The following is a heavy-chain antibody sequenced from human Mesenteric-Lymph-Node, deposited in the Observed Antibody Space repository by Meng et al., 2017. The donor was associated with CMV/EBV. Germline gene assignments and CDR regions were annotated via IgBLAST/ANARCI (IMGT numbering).Heavy chain of an antibody. CDR1: GFTFSSYS. CDR2: ISSSSSYI. D-gene: IGHD3-3*01. CDR3: ARSAYYDFWSGYYGDYWEASYYYYGMDV. Sequence: GGPLRLSCAASGFTFSSYSMNWVRQAPGKGLEWVSSISSSSSYIYYADSVKGRFTITRDNAKNSLYLQMNSLRAEDTAVYYCARSAYYDFWSGYYGDYWEASYYYYGMDVWGQGTTVTVSS. V-gene: IGHV3-21*01. J-gene: IGHJ6*02.